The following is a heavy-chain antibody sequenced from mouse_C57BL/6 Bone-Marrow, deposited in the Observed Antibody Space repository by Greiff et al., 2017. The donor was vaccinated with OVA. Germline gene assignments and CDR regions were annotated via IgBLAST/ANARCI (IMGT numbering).Heavy chain of an antibody. Sequence: EVQLQQSGPVLVKPGASVKMSCKASGYTFTDYYMNWVKQSHGKSLEWIGVINPYNGGTSYNQKFKGKATLTVDKSSSTAYMELNSLTSEDSAVYYCARDGIYDGSYFDYWGQGTTLTVSS. CDR1: GYTFTDYY. CDR2: INPYNGGT. J-gene: IGHJ2*01. D-gene: IGHD2-3*01. CDR3: ARDGIYDGSYFDY. V-gene: IGHV1-19*01.